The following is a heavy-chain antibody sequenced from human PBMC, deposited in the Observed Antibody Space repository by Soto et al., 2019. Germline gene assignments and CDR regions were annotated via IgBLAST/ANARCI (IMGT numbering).Heavy chain of an antibody. CDR3: ARDWIAARPFYYFDY. CDR1: GFSLSTSGVG. Sequence: SGPTLVNPTQTLTLTCTFSGFSLSTSGVGVGWIRQPPGKALEWLALIYWDDDKRYSPSLKSRLTITKDTSKNQVVLTMTNMDPVDTATYYCARDWIAARPFYYFDYWGQGTLVPVSS. J-gene: IGHJ4*02. V-gene: IGHV2-5*02. D-gene: IGHD6-6*01. CDR2: IYWDDDK.